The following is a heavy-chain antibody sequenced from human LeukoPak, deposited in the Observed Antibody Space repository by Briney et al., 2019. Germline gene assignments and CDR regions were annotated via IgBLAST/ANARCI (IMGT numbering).Heavy chain of an antibody. CDR2: ISTYNGNT. CDR1: GYTFTRNG. Sequence: ASVKVSCKASGYTFTRNGISWVRQAPGQGLEWMGWISTYNGNTNYAQKVQGRVTMTTDTSTSTAYMELRSLRSDDTAVYYCARARVGAPHSYDYWGQGTLVTVSS. J-gene: IGHJ4*02. CDR3: ARARVGAPHSYDY. D-gene: IGHD1-26*01. V-gene: IGHV1-18*01.